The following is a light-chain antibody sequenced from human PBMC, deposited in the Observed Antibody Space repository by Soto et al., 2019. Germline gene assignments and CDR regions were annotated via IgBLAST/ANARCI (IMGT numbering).Light chain of an antibody. J-gene: IGKJ5*01. CDR2: AAS. Sequence: DIQMTQSPSAMSASVGGRVTITCRASQGISNYLAWFQQKKGKVPKSIIYAASSLQSGVPSRFSGSGSGTELDITISSLQPEDFATYYCLQHNSYPFTFGQGTRLEIK. V-gene: IGKV1-17*03. CDR3: LQHNSYPFT. CDR1: QGISNY.